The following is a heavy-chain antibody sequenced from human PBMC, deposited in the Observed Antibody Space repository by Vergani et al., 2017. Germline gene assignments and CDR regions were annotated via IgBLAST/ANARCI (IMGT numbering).Heavy chain of an antibody. CDR1: GYSISSGYY. D-gene: IGHD5-18*01. Sequence: QVQLQESGPGLVKPSETLSLTCAVSGYSISSGYYWGWIRQTPGKGLEGIGCIYHSRSTYYNPSLKSRVTISVDTTQNQFSLKLSSVTAADTAVYYCARDTAMVKGLDYWGQGSLVTVSS. CDR2: IYHSRST. V-gene: IGHV4-38-2*01. J-gene: IGHJ4*02. CDR3: ARDTAMVKGLDY.